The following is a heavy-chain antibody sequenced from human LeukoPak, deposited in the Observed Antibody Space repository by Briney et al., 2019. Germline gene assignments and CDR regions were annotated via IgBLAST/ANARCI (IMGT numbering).Heavy chain of an antibody. CDR2: IYYSGRT. D-gene: IGHD3-10*01. J-gene: IGHJ4*02. CDR1: GGSISSDY. V-gene: IGHV4-59*12. Sequence: SETLSLTCTVSGGSISSDYWSWIRQPPGKGLEWIGYIYYSGRTYYNPSLKSRITISVDTSKNQFSLKLSSVTAADTAVYYCARGGEYGSGSYYKYWGQGTLVTVSS. CDR3: ARGGEYGSGSYYKY.